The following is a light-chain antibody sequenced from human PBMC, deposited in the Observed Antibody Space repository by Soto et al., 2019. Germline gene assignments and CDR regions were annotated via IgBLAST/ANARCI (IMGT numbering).Light chain of an antibody. V-gene: IGLV2-14*01. CDR1: SSDIGGYIF. CDR3: VSYTARSSYV. CDR2: DIN. Sequence: ALTQPASVSGSPGQSITVSCTGTSSDIGGYIFVSWYQQHPGKAPKLMIYDINNRPSGVSKRFSGSKSGNTASLTISGLQAEDEADYYCVSYTARSSYVFGTGTKVTVL. J-gene: IGLJ1*01.